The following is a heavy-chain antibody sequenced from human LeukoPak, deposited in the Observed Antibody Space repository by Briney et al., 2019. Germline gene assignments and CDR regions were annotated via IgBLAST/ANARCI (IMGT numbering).Heavy chain of an antibody. CDR2: IYHSGST. Sequence: KPSETLSLTCTVSGGSISSGGYYWSWIRQPPGKGLEWIGYIYHSGSTYYNPSLKSRVTISVDRSKNQFSLRLTSVTAADTAVYYCAKQGYYDSSGYFDPWGQGTLVTVSS. CDR3: AKQGYYDSSGYFDP. J-gene: IGHJ5*02. CDR1: GGSISSGGYY. V-gene: IGHV4-30-2*01. D-gene: IGHD3-22*01.